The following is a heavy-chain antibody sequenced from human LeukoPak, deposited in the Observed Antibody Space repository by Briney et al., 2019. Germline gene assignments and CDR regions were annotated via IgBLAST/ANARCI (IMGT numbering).Heavy chain of an antibody. CDR1: GFTISTYG. D-gene: IGHD3-16*01. CDR2: ISYDGSDK. V-gene: IGHV3-30*03. CDR3: ARDLGNYYYYGMDV. J-gene: IGHJ6*02. Sequence: GGSLRLSCAASGFTISTYGMHWVRQAPGKGLEWVALISYDGSDKYYADSVKGRFTISRDNSKNTLYLQMNSLRAEDTAVYYCARDLGNYYYYGMDVWGQGTTVTVSS.